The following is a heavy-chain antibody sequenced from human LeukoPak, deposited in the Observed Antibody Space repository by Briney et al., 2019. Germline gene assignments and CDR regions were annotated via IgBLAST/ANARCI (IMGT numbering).Heavy chain of an antibody. D-gene: IGHD6-13*01. CDR1: GFTFSSYS. Sequence: GGSLRLSCAASGFTFSSYSMNWVRQAPGKGLEWVSSISSSSSYIYYADSVKGRFTISRDNAKNSLYLQMNSLRAEDTAVYYCARDLAVGAAAGTWGYYYGMDVWGQGTTVTVSS. CDR2: ISSSSSYI. J-gene: IGHJ6*02. V-gene: IGHV3-21*01. CDR3: ARDLAVGAAAGTWGYYYGMDV.